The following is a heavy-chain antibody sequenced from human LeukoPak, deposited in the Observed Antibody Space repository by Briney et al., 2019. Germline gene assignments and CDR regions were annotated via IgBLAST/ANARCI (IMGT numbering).Heavy chain of an antibody. CDR2: IYGGGST. J-gene: IGHJ4*02. Sequence: GGSLRLSCAVSGLTFSDKYTTWVRQAPGKRLEWVSVIYGGGSTYCADSVKDRFTISRDNAKNTVYLQISNLRPDDTAVYYCATDWGHSGCRDWGQGTLLTVSS. CDR3: ATDWGHSGCRD. V-gene: IGHV3-66*01. CDR1: GLTFSDKY. D-gene: IGHD5-12*01.